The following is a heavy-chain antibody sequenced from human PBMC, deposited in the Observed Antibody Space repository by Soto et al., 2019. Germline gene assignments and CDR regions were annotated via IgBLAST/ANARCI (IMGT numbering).Heavy chain of an antibody. D-gene: IGHD2-15*01. CDR3: ARHNELPGPPETYCSGGSCYYNWFDP. V-gene: IGHV4-59*08. J-gene: IGHJ5*02. CDR1: GGSISSYY. CDR2: IYYSGST. Sequence: SETLSLTCTVSGGSISSYYWSWIRQPPGKGLEWIGYIYYSGSTNYNPSLKSRVTISVDNAKNQFSLMLSSVTAADTAVYYCARHNELPGPPETYCSGGSCYYNWFDPWGQGTLVTVSS.